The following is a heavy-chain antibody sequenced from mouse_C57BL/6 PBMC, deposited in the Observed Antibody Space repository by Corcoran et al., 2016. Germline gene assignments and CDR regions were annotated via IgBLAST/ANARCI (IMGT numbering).Heavy chain of an antibody. CDR1: VFNLKDYY. Sequence: EVQLPQSGAELVRPGASVKLSCTASVFNLKDYYMHWVKHRPEQGLEWIGRIDPEDGDTEYAPKFQGKATMTADTSSNTAYLQLSSLTSEDTAVYYCTTDDGTPFAYWGQGTLVTVSA. V-gene: IGHV14-1*01. D-gene: IGHD1-1*01. CDR3: TTDDGTPFAY. J-gene: IGHJ3*01. CDR2: IDPEDGDT.